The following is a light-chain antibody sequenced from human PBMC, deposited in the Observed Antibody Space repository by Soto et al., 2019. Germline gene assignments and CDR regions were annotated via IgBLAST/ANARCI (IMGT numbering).Light chain of an antibody. CDR3: QQYNSYKT. Sequence: DIPMTQSPSTLSASVGDRVTITCRASQTIRHQLAWYQQKPGKAPKVLIYDSSSLESGVPSRFSGSGSGTEFTLTISSLQRDDFATYYCQQYNSYKTFGQGTKVEIK. CDR2: DSS. CDR1: QTIRHQ. J-gene: IGKJ1*01. V-gene: IGKV1-5*01.